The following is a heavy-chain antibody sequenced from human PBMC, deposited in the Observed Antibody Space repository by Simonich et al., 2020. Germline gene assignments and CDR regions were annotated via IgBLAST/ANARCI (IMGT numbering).Heavy chain of an antibody. CDR1: GFTFSSYA. CDR3: ARDGERYCGGDCYSYFDY. J-gene: IGHJ4*02. V-gene: IGHV3-30*07. Sequence: QVQLVESGGGVVQPGRSLRLSCAASGFTFSSYAMHWVRQAPGKGLEWVAVISNDGSNKDYADSVKGRFTISRDNSKNTLYLQMNSLRAEDTAVYYCARDGERYCGGDCYSYFDYWGQGTLVTVYS. CDR2: ISNDGSNK. D-gene: IGHD2-21*02.